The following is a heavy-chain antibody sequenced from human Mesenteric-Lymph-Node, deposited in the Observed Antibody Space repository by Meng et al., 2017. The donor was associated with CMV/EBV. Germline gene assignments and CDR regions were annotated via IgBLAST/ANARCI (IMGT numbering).Heavy chain of an antibody. Sequence: RAAYGELFVGYYWTWIRQPPGKGLEWIGEINHSGSTIYNPSFKSRVTISVDTSERQFSLKLNSVTAADTAVYYCAREITMPRYFQLWGQGTLVTVSS. D-gene: IGHD3-10*01. CDR2: INHSGST. J-gene: IGHJ1*01. CDR3: AREITMPRYFQL. V-gene: IGHV4-34*01. CDR1: GELFVGYY.